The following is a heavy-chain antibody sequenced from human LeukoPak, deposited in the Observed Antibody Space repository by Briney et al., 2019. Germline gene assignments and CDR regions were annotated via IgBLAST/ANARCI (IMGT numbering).Heavy chain of an antibody. Sequence: PSETLSLTCTVSGGSISSGSYYWSWIRQPAGKGLEWIGRIYTSGSTNHNPSLKSRVTISVDTSKNQFSLKLSSVTAADTAVYYCARDDSSGYWKGNWFDPWGQGTLVTVSS. CDR2: IYTSGST. V-gene: IGHV4-61*02. D-gene: IGHD3-22*01. CDR3: ARDDSSGYWKGNWFDP. J-gene: IGHJ5*02. CDR1: GGSISSGSYY.